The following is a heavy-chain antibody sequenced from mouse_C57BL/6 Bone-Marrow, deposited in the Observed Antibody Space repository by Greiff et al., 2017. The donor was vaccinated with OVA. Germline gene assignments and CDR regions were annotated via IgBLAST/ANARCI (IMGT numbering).Heavy chain of an antibody. CDR2: IWGGGST. J-gene: IGHJ4*01. Sequence: VKLMESGPGLVAPSQSLSITCTVSGFSLTSYGVDWVRQPPGKGLEWLGVIWGGGSTNYNSALMSRLSISKDNSKSQVFLKMNSLQTDDTARYDGAKHEGLRQGYAMDYWGQGTSVTVSS. CDR3: AKHEGLRQGYAMDY. V-gene: IGHV2-9*01. CDR1: GFSLTSYG. D-gene: IGHD2-4*01.